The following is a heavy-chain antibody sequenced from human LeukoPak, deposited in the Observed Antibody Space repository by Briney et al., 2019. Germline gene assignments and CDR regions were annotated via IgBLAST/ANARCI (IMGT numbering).Heavy chain of an antibody. CDR3: ARDKRVYYGSGSYYYYGMDV. CDR2: ISAGNGNT. V-gene: IGHV1-3*01. J-gene: IGHJ6*02. CDR1: GYTFTSYA. D-gene: IGHD3-10*01. Sequence: ASVKVSCKASGYTFTSYAMHWVRQAPGQRLEWMGWISAGNGNTKYSQKFQGRVTITRDTSASTAYMGLSSLRSEDTAVYYCARDKRVYYGSGSYYYYGMDVWGQGTTVTVSS.